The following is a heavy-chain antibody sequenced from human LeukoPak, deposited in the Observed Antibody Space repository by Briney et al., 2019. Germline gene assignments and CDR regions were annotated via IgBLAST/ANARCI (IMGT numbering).Heavy chain of an antibody. Sequence: PSETLSLTCIVSGASLSTYYGTWIRQAPGKGLGWIGYIFYSGGTNYNSSLKSRVPLSIDTSKNQFSLELTSVTAADTAVYYCARIGAAGTRYYFDYWSQGTLVTVSS. CDR3: ARIGAAGTRYYFDY. D-gene: IGHD6-13*01. J-gene: IGHJ4*02. V-gene: IGHV4-59*01. CDR1: GASLSTYY. CDR2: IFYSGGT.